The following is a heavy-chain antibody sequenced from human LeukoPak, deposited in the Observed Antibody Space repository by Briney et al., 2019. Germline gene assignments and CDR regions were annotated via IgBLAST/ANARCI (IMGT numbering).Heavy chain of an antibody. D-gene: IGHD3-9*01. CDR2: IYTSGST. J-gene: IGHJ4*02. CDR1: GGSISSGSYY. CDR3: ARVIADYDILTGYYPGYFDY. Sequence: NPSQTLSLTCTVSGGSISSGSYYWSWIRQPAGKGLEWIGRIYTSGSTNYNPSLKSRVTISVDTSKNQFSLKLSSVTAADTAVYYCARVIADYDILTGYYPGYFDYWGQGTLVTVSS. V-gene: IGHV4-61*02.